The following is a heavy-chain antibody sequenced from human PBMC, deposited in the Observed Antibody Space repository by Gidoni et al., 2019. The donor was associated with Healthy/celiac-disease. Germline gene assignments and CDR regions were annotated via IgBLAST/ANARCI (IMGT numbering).Heavy chain of an antibody. D-gene: IGHD4-17*01. CDR3: AKSSRQMTTGTTPFDY. CDR2: ISGSGGST. Sequence: EVQLLESGGGLVQPGGSLRISCAASGFTFSRHAMSWVRQAPGKGLEWVSAISGSGGSTYYADSGKGRFTISIDNSKNTLYLQMNSLRAEDTAVDYCAKSSRQMTTGTTPFDYWGQGTLVTVSS. J-gene: IGHJ4*02. V-gene: IGHV3-23*01. CDR1: GFTFSRHA.